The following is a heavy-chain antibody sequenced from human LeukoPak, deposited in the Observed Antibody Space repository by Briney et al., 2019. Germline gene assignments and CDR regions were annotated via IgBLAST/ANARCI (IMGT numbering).Heavy chain of an antibody. J-gene: IGHJ5*02. D-gene: IGHD3-10*01. V-gene: IGHV1-46*01. CDR2: INPSGGST. Sequence: ASVKVSCKASGYIFTSYFMHWVRQAPGQGLEWMGLINPSGGSTRYAQKFQGRVTMTRDMSTSTVYMELSSLRSEDTAVYYCATSGSPRNWFDPWGQGTLVTVSS. CDR3: ATSGSPRNWFDP. CDR1: GYIFTSYF.